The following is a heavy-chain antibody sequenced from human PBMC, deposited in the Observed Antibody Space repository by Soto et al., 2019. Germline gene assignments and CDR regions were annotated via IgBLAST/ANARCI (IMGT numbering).Heavy chain of an antibody. D-gene: IGHD6-25*01. V-gene: IGHV6-1*01. CDR1: GDSVSSNTAS. CDR2: TYFRSKWYN. J-gene: IGHJ4*02. Sequence: PSQTLSLTCAISGDSVSSNTASWNWIRQSPSRGLGWMGRTYFRSKWYNDYAVSVKSRIMINPDTSNNQFSLQLNSVTPEDTAVYFCSKGDNLGPKSGYAFDRWGQGIRVTVSS. CDR3: SKGDNLGPKSGYAFDR.